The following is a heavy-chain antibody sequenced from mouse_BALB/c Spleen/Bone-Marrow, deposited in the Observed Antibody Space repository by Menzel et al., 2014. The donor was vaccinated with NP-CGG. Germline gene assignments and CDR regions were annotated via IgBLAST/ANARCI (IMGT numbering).Heavy chain of an antibody. CDR1: GYSITNGYG. CDR3: TRETPLKADFDY. V-gene: IGHV3-1*02. CDR2: IHYTGNT. J-gene: IGHJ2*01. Sequence: EVQGVESGPDLVKPSQSLSLTCTVTGYSITNGYGWHWIRQFPGNKLEWMGYIHYTGNTDYNPSLKSRISVTRDTSKNQFFLQLNSVTTEDTATYYCTRETPLKADFDYWGQGTTLAVSS.